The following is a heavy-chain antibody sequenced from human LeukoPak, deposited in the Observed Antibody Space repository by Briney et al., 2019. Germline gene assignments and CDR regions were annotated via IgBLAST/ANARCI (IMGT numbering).Heavy chain of an antibody. CDR3: ARDLLDCGGPRCTDF. CDR1: GFTFSDYS. CDR2: ISDDGSDT. J-gene: IGHJ4*02. V-gene: IGHV3-30*19. D-gene: IGHD2-21*01. Sequence: GGSLRLSCAASGFTFSDYSIHWVRQAPGKGLEWVSLISDDGSDTYYSDSVKGRFTISRDNSKKILYLQMDSLRTEDTAVYYCARDLLDCGGPRCTDFGGQGTLVTVSS.